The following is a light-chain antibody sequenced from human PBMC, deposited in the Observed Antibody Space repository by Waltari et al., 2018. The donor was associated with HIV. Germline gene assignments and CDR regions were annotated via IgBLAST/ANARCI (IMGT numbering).Light chain of an antibody. CDR1: QTISSY. Sequence: DIQMTQSPSSLSASVGDRVTIACRASQTISSYLNWYQQKPGKAPELLIYAASSLQSGVPSRFSGSGSGTDFTLTISSLQPEDFATYYCQQSYGTPRTFGQGTKVATK. CDR2: AAS. V-gene: IGKV1-39*01. J-gene: IGKJ1*01. CDR3: QQSYGTPRT.